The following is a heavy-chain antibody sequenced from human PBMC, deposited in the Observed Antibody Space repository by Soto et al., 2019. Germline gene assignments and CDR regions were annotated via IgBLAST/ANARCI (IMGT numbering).Heavy chain of an antibody. V-gene: IGHV3-30*18. D-gene: IGHD6-19*01. J-gene: IGHJ4*02. CDR1: GFTFSSYG. Sequence: QVQLVESGGGVVQPGRSLRLSCAASGFTFSSYGIHWVRQAPGKGLEWVAVISYDGSNKYYADSVKGRFTISRDNSKDTRDLRMNSLRAEDTAVYYCAKDVASQWQWLVHGFDYWGQGTLVTVSS. CDR2: ISYDGSNK. CDR3: AKDVASQWQWLVHGFDY.